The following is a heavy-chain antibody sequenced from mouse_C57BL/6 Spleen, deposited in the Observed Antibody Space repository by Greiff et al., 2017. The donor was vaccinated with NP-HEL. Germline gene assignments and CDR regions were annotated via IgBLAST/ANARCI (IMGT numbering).Heavy chain of an antibody. V-gene: IGHV1-50*01. CDR3: ARSPH. J-gene: IGHJ3*01. CDR2: IDPSDSYT. Sequence: VQLQQPGAELVKPGASVKLSCKASGYTFTSYWMQWVKQRPGQGLEWIGEIDPSDSYTNYNQKFKGKATLTVDTSSSTAYMQLSSLTSEDSAVYYCARSPHWGQGTLVTVSA. CDR1: GYTFTSYW.